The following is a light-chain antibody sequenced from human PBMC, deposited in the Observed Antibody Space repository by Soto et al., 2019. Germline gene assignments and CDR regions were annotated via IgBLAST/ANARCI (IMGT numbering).Light chain of an antibody. V-gene: IGKV3-20*01. CDR2: GAS. CDR1: QSVTSSN. CDR3: QQYDNSPYT. J-gene: IGKJ2*01. Sequence: VLTQSPGTLSLSPGERATLSCRASQSVTSSNLAWYQKKPGQAPRVLIYGASTRATGIPDRFSGSGSGTDFTLTISRLEREDCAVYYCQQYDNSPYTFGQGTNLEIK.